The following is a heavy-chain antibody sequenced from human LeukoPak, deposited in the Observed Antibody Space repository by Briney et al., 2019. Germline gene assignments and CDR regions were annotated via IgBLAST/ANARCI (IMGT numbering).Heavy chain of an antibody. CDR2: INHSGST. V-gene: IGHV4-34*01. CDR3: ARRSSWTNYEYFQH. CDR1: GGSFSGYY. D-gene: IGHD6-13*01. J-gene: IGHJ1*01. Sequence: PSETLSLTCAVYGGSFSGYYWSWIRQPPGKGLDWIGEINHSGSTNYNPSLKSRVTISVDTSKNQFSLKLSSVTAADTAVYYCARRSSWTNYEYFQHWGQGTLVTVSS.